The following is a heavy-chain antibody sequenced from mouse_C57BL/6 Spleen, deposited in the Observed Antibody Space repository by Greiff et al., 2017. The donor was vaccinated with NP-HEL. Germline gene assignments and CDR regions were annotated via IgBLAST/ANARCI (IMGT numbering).Heavy chain of an antibody. J-gene: IGHJ2*01. CDR3: SFSFPLSYGY. D-gene: IGHD1-1*01. Sequence: QVQLQQSGAELVKPGASVKVSCKASGYTFTSYWMHWVKQRPGQGLEWIGRIHPSDSDTNYNQKFKGKATLTVDKSSSTAYMQLSSLPSEASALFSCSFSFPLSYGYWGQGTTLTVSS. CDR1: GYTFTSYW. CDR2: IHPSDSDT. V-gene: IGHV1-74*01.